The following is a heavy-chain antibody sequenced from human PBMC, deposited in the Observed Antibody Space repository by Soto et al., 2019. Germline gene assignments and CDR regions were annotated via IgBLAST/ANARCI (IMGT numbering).Heavy chain of an antibody. D-gene: IGHD3-3*01. CDR2: INNAGTN. CDR3: ARAHDFWGGRQQPIDS. Sequence: SETLSHTSAVDGWSFWGWYWTWIGESPGKGLECLGDINNAGTNKCNQSVKSRDSIPVDTSKSQFYLKLSSVTAADTAVYYCARAHDFWGGRQQPIDSWGQGTLVTVS. V-gene: IGHV4-34*01. CDR1: GWSFWGWY. J-gene: IGHJ4*02.